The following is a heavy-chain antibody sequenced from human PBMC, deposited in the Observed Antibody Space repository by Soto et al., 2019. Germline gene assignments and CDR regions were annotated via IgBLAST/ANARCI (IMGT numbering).Heavy chain of an antibody. CDR1: GGTFKNYA. D-gene: IGHD2-15*01. CDR2: ILPVFDEL. J-gene: IGHJ4*02. V-gene: IGHV1-69*01. CDR3: AKASYTWWFFY. Sequence: QVQLVQSESEVKKPGSSVKVSCKVSGGTFKNYAISWVRQAPGQGLEWVGGILPVFDELNYAPKLQGRVTIYGDGVKNTAPFGLGSLTSEDPGVYFCAKASYTWWFFYRGQGTLVTVSS.